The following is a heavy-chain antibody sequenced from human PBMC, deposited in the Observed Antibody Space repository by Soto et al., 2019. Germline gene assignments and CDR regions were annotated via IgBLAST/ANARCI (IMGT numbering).Heavy chain of an antibody. Sequence: QVQLQESGPGLEKPSETVSLTCTDCGGSISSYYWSWIRQPPGKVLEWIGYIYYSGSTNYNPSLKCRVTISVDTSKNQFSLKLSSVTAADTAVYYCARGMVPVDYWGQGTLVTVSS. CDR2: IYYSGST. CDR3: ARGMVPVDY. J-gene: IGHJ4*02. D-gene: IGHD6-13*01. V-gene: IGHV4-59*01. CDR1: GGSISSYY.